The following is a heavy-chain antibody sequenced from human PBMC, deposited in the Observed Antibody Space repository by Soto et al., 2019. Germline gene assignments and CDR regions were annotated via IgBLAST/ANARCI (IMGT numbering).Heavy chain of an antibody. CDR3: ARETWTTGDTDYYYYGMDV. D-gene: IGHD4-4*01. J-gene: IGHJ6*02. CDR1: GYTFTSYD. Sequence: GASVKVSCKASGYTFTSYDINWVRQATGQGLEWMGGIIPIFGTANYAQKFQGRVTMTRDTSTSTVYMELSSLRSEDTAVYYCARETWTTGDTDYYYYGMDVWGQGTTVTVSS. V-gene: IGHV1-69*05. CDR2: IIPIFGTA.